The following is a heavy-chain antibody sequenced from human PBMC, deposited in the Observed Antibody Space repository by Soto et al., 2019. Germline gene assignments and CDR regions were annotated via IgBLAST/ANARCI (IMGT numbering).Heavy chain of an antibody. J-gene: IGHJ5*02. Sequence: HPGGSLRLSCAASGVTFRSYGMHWVRQAPGKGLEWVAVIWYDGSNKYYADSVKGRFTISRDNSKNTLYLQMNSLRAEDTAVYYCARDSKRFLEWFLGPGDVNWFDPWGQGTLLTVSS. CDR1: GVTFRSYG. CDR2: IWYDGSNK. V-gene: IGHV3-33*01. D-gene: IGHD3-3*01. CDR3: ARDSKRFLEWFLGPGDVNWFDP.